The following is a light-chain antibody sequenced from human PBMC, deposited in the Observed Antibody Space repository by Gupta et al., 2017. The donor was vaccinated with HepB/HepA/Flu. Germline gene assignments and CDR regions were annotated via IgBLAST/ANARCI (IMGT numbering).Light chain of an antibody. V-gene: IGKV3-20*01. CDR1: QSVSSSY. Sequence: EIVLTQSPGTLSLSPGERATLSCRASQSVSSSYLAWYQQKPGQAPRLLIYGASSRATGIPDRFSGSGSETDFTLTISRLEPKDFAVYYCQQYGSSPTFGPGTKVDIK. CDR2: GAS. CDR3: QQYGSSPT. J-gene: IGKJ3*01.